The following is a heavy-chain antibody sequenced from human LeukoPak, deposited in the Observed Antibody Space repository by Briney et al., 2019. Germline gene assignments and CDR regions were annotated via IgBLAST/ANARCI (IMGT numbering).Heavy chain of an antibody. D-gene: IGHD3-3*01. J-gene: IGHJ6*03. CDR2: INPNSGGT. Sequence: ASVKVSCKASGGTFSSYAISWVRQAPGQGLEWMGWINPNSGGTNYARKFQGRVTMTRDTSISTAYMELSRLRSDDTAVYYCARDLRGSKFWFDYYYYMDVWGKGTTVTISS. CDR1: GGTFSSYA. CDR3: ARDLRGSKFWFDYYYYMDV. V-gene: IGHV1-2*02.